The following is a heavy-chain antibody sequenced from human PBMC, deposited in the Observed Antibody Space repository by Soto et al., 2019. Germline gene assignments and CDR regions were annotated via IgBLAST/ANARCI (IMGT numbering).Heavy chain of an antibody. V-gene: IGHV3-33*01. CDR1: GFTFSSYG. CDR2: IWYDGSNK. CDR3: ARAPPHYYDSSGLGY. J-gene: IGHJ4*01. D-gene: IGHD3-22*01. Sequence: VGSLRLSCAASGFTFSSYGMHWVRQAPGKGLEWVAVIWYDGSNKYYADSVKGRFTISRDNSKNTLYLQMNSLRAEDTAVYYCARAPPHYYDSSGLGYWGQGTLVTVSS.